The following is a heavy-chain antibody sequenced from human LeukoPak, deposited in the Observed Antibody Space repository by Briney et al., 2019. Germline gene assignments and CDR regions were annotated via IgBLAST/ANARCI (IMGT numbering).Heavy chain of an antibody. D-gene: IGHD6-19*01. Sequence: ASVKVSCKASGNTFTSYGIGWVRQAPGQGLEWMGWINSYNANKSYAKKLQGRVTMTTDTSTSTAHMELRSLRSDDTAVYYCAREESSGWYDYWGQGTLVTVSS. CDR2: INSYNANK. V-gene: IGHV1-18*01. CDR3: AREESSGWYDY. J-gene: IGHJ4*02. CDR1: GNTFTSYG.